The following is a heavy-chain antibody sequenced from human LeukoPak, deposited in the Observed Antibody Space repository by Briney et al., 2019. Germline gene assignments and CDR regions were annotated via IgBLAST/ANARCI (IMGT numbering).Heavy chain of an antibody. V-gene: IGHV3-48*01. CDR1: GFTFSTHN. CDR3: ARGRPVDC. J-gene: IGHJ4*02. Sequence: GGSLRLSCAASGFTFSTHNMNWVRQAPGKGLEWVSYISSSGTTIYYADSAKGRFTISRDNAKNSLYLQMNSLTAEDTAVHYCARGRPVDCWGQGTLVTVSS. CDR2: ISSSGTTI.